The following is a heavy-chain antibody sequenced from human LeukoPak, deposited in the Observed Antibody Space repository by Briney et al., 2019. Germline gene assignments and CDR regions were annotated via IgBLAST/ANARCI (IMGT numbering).Heavy chain of an antibody. J-gene: IGHJ4*02. CDR2: ISSSSSYI. CDR3: ASVVIAVAGTGFDY. Sequence: PGGSLRLSCAASGFTFSSYSMNWVRQAPGKGLEWVSSISSSSSYIYYADSVKGRFTISRDNAKNSLYLQMNSQRAEDTAVYYCASVVIAVAGTGFDYWGQGTLVTVSS. D-gene: IGHD6-19*01. V-gene: IGHV3-21*01. CDR1: GFTFSSYS.